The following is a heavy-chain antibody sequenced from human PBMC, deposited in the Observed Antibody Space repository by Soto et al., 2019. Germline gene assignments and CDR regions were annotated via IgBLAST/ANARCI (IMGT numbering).Heavy chain of an antibody. CDR3: ARVRDYYDGTLLDE. V-gene: IGHV3-74*01. Sequence: VGSLGLSCAASGFTFSSYWMHWVRQAPGKGLVWVSRINSDGSSTNYADSVKGRFTISRDNANNTLYLQMNSLRAEDTAVYYWARVRDYYDGTLLDEWGKGALVTV. J-gene: IGHJ4*02. CDR2: INSDGSST. CDR1: GFTFSSYW. D-gene: IGHD3-22*01.